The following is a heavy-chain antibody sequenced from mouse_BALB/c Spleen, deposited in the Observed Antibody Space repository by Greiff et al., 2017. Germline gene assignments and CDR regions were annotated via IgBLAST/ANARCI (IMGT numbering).Heavy chain of an antibody. D-gene: IGHD2-1*01. V-gene: IGHV5-6*01. Sequence: EVKLVESGGDLVKPGGSLKLSCAASGFTFSSYGMSWVRQTPDKRLEWVATISSGGSYTYYPDSVKGRFTISRDNAKNTLYLQMSSLKSEDTAMYYCARQGNYYFDYWGQGTSVTVSS. CDR3: ARQGNYYFDY. CDR2: ISSGGSYT. CDR1: GFTFSSYG. J-gene: IGHJ4*01.